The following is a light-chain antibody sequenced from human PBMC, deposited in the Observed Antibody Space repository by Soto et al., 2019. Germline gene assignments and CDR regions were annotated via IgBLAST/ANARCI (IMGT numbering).Light chain of an antibody. CDR3: QQRSNWLSIT. CDR2: DAS. Sequence: EIVLTQSPGTLSLSPGESATLSCRASQSVSSTYLAWYQQKRGQAPRLLIYDASNRATGIPARFSGSGSGTDSTLTISSLEPEDFAVYYCQQRSNWLSITFGQGTRLEIK. V-gene: IGKV3D-20*02. J-gene: IGKJ5*01. CDR1: QSVSSTY.